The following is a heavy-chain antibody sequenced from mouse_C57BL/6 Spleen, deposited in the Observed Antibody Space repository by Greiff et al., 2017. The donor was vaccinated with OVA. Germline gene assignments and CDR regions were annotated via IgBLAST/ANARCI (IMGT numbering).Heavy chain of an antibody. V-gene: IGHV1-50*01. J-gene: IGHJ2*01. D-gene: IGHD1-1*01. CDR2: IDPSDSYT. CDR1: GYTFTSYW. CDR3: ASHYYGSSYIFDY. Sequence: QVQLQQPGAELVKPGASVKLSCKASGYTFTSYWMQWVKQRPGQGLEWIGEIDPSDSYTNYNQKFKGKATLTVDTSSSTAYMQLSSLTSEDSAVYYCASHYYGSSYIFDYGGQGTTLTVSA.